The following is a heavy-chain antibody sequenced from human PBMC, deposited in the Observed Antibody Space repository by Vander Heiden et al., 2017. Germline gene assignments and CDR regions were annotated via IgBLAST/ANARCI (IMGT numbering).Heavy chain of an antibody. D-gene: IGHD3-10*01. CDR3: ARLVLLWFGELGGPFDP. CDR2: IYPGDSDT. Sequence: EVQLVQSGAEVKKPGASLKISCKGSGYSFTSYWIGWVRQLPGKGLEWMGIIYPGDSDTRYSPSFQGQVTISADKSISTAYLQWSSLKASDTAMYYCARLVLLWFGELGGPFDPWGQGTLVTVSS. V-gene: IGHV5-51*01. J-gene: IGHJ5*02. CDR1: GYSFTSYW.